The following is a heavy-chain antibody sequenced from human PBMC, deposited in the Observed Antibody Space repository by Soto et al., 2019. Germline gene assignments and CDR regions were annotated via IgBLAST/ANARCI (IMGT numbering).Heavy chain of an antibody. CDR3: ARVSVAGTRFDY. D-gene: IGHD6-19*01. J-gene: IGHJ4*02. Sequence: QVQLQESGPGLVKPSGTLSLTCAVSGGSISSSNWWSWVRQPPGKGLEWIGEIYHSGSTNYNRSLMSRVTISVDKSKKQFSLKLSSVTTADTAVYYCARVSVAGTRFDYWGQGTLVTVSS. CDR2: IYHSGST. CDR1: GGSISSSNW. V-gene: IGHV4-4*02.